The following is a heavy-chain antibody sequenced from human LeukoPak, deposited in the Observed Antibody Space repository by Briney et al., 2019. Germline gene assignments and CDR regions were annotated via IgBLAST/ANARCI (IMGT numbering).Heavy chain of an antibody. J-gene: IGHJ4*02. CDR1: GFAFTGYY. CDR2: INPNSGGT. D-gene: IGHD3-16*01. V-gene: IGHV1-2*02. Sequence: ASVKVSCEASGFAFTGYYMHWVRQAPGQGLEWMGWINPNSGGTIYAQKFQGRVTMTRDTFISTAYMELSRLRSDDTAVYYCAREGEGARDFDYWGQGTLVTVSS. CDR3: AREGEGARDFDY.